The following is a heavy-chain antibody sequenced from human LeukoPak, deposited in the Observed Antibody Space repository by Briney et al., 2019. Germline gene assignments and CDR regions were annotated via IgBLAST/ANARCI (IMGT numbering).Heavy chain of an antibody. V-gene: IGHV3-23*01. D-gene: IGHD3-10*01. CDR3: AKPYYYGSGSYYNFDY. Sequence: GGSLRLSCAASGFTFNNYAMSWVRQAPGKGLEWVSGISGSGGRTYYADSVQGRFSISRDNSKNTLYLQMNSLRAEDTALYYCAKPYYYGSGSYYNFDYWGQGTLVTVSS. J-gene: IGHJ4*02. CDR2: ISGSGGRT. CDR1: GFTFNNYA.